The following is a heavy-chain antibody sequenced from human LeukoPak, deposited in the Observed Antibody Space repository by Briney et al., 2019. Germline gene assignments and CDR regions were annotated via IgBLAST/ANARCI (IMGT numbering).Heavy chain of an antibody. CDR2: IYHSGST. CDR1: GGSISSYY. D-gene: IGHD6-13*01. J-gene: IGHJ5*02. CDR3: ARGGQIAAAVTWFDP. V-gene: IGHV4-38-2*02. Sequence: PSETLSLTCTVSGGSISSYYWGWIRQPPGKGLEWIGSIYHSGSTYYNPSLKSRVTISVDTSKNQFSLKLSSVTAADTAVYYCARGGQIAAAVTWFDPWGQGTLVTVSS.